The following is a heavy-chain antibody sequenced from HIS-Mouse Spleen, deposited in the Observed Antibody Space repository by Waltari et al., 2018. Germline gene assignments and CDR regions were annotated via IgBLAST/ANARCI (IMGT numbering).Heavy chain of an antibody. CDR1: GDTFTSYD. V-gene: IGHV1-8*01. CDR2: MNPNSGNT. CDR3: ARVYYDFWSGYYY. Sequence: QVQLVQSGAEVKKPGASVKVSCKAYGDTFTSYDTTWVRQATGKGLQWMGWMNPNSGNTGYAQKFQGRVTMTRNTSISTAYMELSSLRSEDTAVYYCARVYYDFWSGYYYWGQGTLVTVSS. J-gene: IGHJ4*02. D-gene: IGHD3-3*01.